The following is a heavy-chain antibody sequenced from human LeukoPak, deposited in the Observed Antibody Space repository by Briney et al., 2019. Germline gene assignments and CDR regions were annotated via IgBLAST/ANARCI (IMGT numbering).Heavy chain of an antibody. J-gene: IGHJ4*02. CDR1: GFTFSSYA. CDR3: ARRYYYDSSGYYPTAYYFDY. CDR2: ISGSGGST. Sequence: GGSLRLSCAASGFTFSSYAMSWVRHAPRKGLEWVSAISGSGGSTYYTDSVKGRFTISRDNSKNTLYLQMNSLRAEDTAVYYCARRYYYDSSGYYPTAYYFDYWGQGTLVTVSS. D-gene: IGHD3-22*01. V-gene: IGHV3-23*01.